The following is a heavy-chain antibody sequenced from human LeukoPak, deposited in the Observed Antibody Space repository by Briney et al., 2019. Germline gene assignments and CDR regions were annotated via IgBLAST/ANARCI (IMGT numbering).Heavy chain of an antibody. CDR2: ISSSSSYI. J-gene: IGHJ6*03. CDR3: ARESTVTTGPLYYYYYMDV. D-gene: IGHD4-17*01. Sequence: GGSLRLSCAASGFTFSSYSMNWVRQAPGKGLEWVSSISSSSSYIYYADSVKGRFTIPRDNAKNSLYLQMNSLRAEDTAVYYCARESTVTTGPLYYYYYMDVWGKGTTVTVSS. V-gene: IGHV3-21*01. CDR1: GFTFSSYS.